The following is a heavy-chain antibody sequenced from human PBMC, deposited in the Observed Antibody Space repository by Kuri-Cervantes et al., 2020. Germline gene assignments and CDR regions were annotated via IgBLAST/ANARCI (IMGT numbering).Heavy chain of an antibody. CDR3: ARARGDYYFDY. D-gene: IGHD2-21*02. V-gene: IGHV4-59*13. CDR2: IYYSGNT. J-gene: IGHJ4*02. CDR1: GGSISSNY. Sequence: GSLRLSCTVSGGSISSNYWTWIRQAPGKGLEWIGFIYYSGNTNYNPSLKSRVTISLDTSKNQFSLNLSSVTAADTAVYYCARARGDYYFDYWGQGTLVTVSS.